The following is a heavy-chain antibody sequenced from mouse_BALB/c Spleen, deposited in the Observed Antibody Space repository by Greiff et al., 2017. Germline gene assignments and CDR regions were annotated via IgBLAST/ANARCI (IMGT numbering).Heavy chain of an antibody. CDR2: INPSTGYT. J-gene: IGHJ2*01. V-gene: IGHV1-7*01. CDR1: GYTFTSYW. D-gene: IGHD1-1*01. CDR3: ARSGTGGITTAFDY. Sequence: VQLQESGAELAKPGASVKMSCKASGYTFTSYWMHWVKQRPGQGLEWIGYINPSTGYTEYNQKFKDKATLTADKSSSTAYMQLSSLTSADSAVYYCARSGTGGITTAFDYWGQGTTLTVSS.